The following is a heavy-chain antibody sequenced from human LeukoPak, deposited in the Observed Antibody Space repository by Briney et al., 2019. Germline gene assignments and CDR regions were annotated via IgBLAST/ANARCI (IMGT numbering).Heavy chain of an antibody. CDR2: IDPNNGGT. V-gene: IGHV1-2*02. J-gene: IGHJ4*02. CDR1: GYTFTSNY. CDR3: ARDLKDDGFGAGGSLGF. Sequence: GASVKVSGKAFGYTFTSNYVHWVRQAPGQGLEWVGWIDPNNGGTYYAQHFQGRVTMTRDTSITTAYMELNSLTSDDTAVYYCARDLKDDGFGAGGSLGFWGQGTLVTVSS. D-gene: IGHD3-10*01.